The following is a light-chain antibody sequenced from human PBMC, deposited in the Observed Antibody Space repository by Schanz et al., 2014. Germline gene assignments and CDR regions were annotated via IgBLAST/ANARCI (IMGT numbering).Light chain of an antibody. V-gene: IGLV2-14*03. CDR3: SSYTGRSTQV. CDR1: SSDVGGYNY. Sequence: QSALTQHASVSGSPGQSITISCTGTSSDVGGYNYVSWYQHHPGKAPKLMIYDVSNRPSGVSDRFSGSKSGNTASLTISGLQAEDEADYYCSSYTGRSTQVFGGGTKLTVL. CDR2: DVS. J-gene: IGLJ3*02.